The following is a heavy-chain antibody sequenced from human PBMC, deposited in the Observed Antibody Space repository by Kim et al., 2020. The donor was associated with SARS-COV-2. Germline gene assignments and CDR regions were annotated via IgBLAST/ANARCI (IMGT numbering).Heavy chain of an antibody. V-gene: IGHV4-34*01. Sequence: LKSRVTISVDTSKNQFSLKLSSVTAADTAVYYCARGQLERRLRYYYGMDVWGQGTTVTVSS. J-gene: IGHJ6*02. CDR3: ARGQLERRLRYYYGMDV. D-gene: IGHD1-1*01.